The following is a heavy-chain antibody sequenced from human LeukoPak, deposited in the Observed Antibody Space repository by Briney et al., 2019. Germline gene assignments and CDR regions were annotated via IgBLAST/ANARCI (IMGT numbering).Heavy chain of an antibody. J-gene: IGHJ4*02. CDR3: AKDAVDTAMYPLTDY. CDR1: GFTFSSYW. Sequence: GGSLRLSCAASGFTFSSYWMSWVRQAPGKGLEWVANIKQDGSEKYYADSVKGRFTISRDNSKNTLYLQMNSLRAEDTAVYYCAKDAVDTAMYPLTDYWGQGTLVTVSS. D-gene: IGHD5-18*01. V-gene: IGHV3-7*01. CDR2: IKQDGSEK.